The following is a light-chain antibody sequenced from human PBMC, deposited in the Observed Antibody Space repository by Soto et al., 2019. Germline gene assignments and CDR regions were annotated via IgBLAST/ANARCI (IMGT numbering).Light chain of an antibody. CDR3: SPYRISSTE. CDR1: SSDVDGYNY. CDR2: DVS. V-gene: IGLV2-14*03. J-gene: IGLJ2*01. Sequence: QSALTQPASVSGSPGQSITISCTGTSSDVDGYNYISWHQQHPGKAPKLMIYDVSIRPSGVSDRFSGSKSGNTASLTISGLQAEDEADYYCSPYRISSTEFGGGTKLTVL.